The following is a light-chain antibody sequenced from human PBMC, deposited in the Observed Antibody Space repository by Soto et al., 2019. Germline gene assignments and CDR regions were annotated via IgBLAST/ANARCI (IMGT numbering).Light chain of an antibody. V-gene: IGKV3-11*01. CDR1: QSVSSY. Sequence: VLTQPASVSGSPGQSITISCRASQSVSSYLAWYQQKPGQAPRLLIYDASNRATGIPARFSGSGSGTDFTLTISSLEPEDFAVYYCQQRSNWPLAFGGGTKVDIK. CDR3: QQRSNWPLA. J-gene: IGKJ4*01. CDR2: DAS.